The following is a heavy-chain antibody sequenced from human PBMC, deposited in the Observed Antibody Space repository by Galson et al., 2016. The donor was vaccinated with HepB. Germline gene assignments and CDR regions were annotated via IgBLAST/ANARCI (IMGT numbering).Heavy chain of an antibody. V-gene: IGHV3-21*01. D-gene: IGHD4-11*01. Sequence: SLRLSCAASGFAFSTYTMNWVRQAPGKGPEWVSSISSNSNSIYYADSLKGRFTISRDNAENSLYLQMSSLRAEDTAVYYCARTDYSRVWDVWGEGTTVTVSS. J-gene: IGHJ6*04. CDR3: ARTDYSRVWDV. CDR2: ISSNSNSI. CDR1: GFAFSTYT.